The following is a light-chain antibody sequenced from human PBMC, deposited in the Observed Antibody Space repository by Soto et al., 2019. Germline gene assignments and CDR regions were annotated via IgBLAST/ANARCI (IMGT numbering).Light chain of an antibody. CDR1: SSNIGNNY. Sequence: QSVLTQPPSVSAAPGQKVTISCSGSSSNIGNNYVSWYQQLPGTAPKLLIYDNDVRPSGIPDRFSGSKSGTSATLDITGLQTGDEADYYCGTWDSSLSAVFGGGPKLTVL. CDR2: DND. V-gene: IGLV1-51*01. J-gene: IGLJ2*01. CDR3: GTWDSSLSAV.